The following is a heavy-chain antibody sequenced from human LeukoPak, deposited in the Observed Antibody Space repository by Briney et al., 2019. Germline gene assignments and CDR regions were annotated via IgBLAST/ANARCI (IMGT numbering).Heavy chain of an antibody. CDR1: GLTFGNYG. D-gene: IGHD3-10*01. J-gene: IGHJ4*02. CDR2: IGGGGYTT. V-gene: IGHV3-23*01. CDR3: AEVESSYCRI. Sequence: GGSLRLSCVASGLTFGNYGMNWVRQAPGKGLEWVSSIGGGGYTTYYADSVRVRFTISRDNSKNSMYLQMSSLGAEDTAIYYCAEVESSYCRIWGQGTLVTVSS.